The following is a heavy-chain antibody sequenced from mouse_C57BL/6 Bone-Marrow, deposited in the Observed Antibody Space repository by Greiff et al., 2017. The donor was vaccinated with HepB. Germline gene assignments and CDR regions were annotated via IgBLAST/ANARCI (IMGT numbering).Heavy chain of an antibody. D-gene: IGHD5-5*01. CDR1: GFTFSDYY. V-gene: IGHV5-16*01. CDR3: AREELPYWYFDV. CDR2: INYDGSST. Sequence: EVKLMESEGGLVQPGSSMKLSCTASGFTFSDYYMAWVRQVPEKGLEWVANINYDGSSTYYLDSLKSRFIISRDNAKNILYLQMSSLKSEDTATYYCAREELPYWYFDVWGTGTTVTVSS. J-gene: IGHJ1*03.